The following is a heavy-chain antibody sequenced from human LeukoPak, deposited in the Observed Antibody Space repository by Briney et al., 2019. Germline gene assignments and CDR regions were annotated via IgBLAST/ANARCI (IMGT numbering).Heavy chain of an antibody. J-gene: IGHJ4*02. Sequence: SVKVSCKASGGTFSSYAISWVRQAPGQGLEWMGRIIPILGIANYAQKFQGRVTITADKSTSTAHMELSSLRSEDTAVYYCARGRTTVTTSYILFDYWGQGTLVTVSS. D-gene: IGHD4-17*01. V-gene: IGHV1-69*04. CDR2: IIPILGIA. CDR3: ARGRTTVTTSYILFDY. CDR1: GGTFSSYA.